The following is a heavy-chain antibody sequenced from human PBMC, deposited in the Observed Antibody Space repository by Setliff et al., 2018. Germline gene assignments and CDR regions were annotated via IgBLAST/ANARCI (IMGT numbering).Heavy chain of an antibody. CDR1: GFNFSNYR. D-gene: IGHD3-3*01. CDR3: ARDGGLLLFLEWSRSYMDV. J-gene: IGHJ6*03. Sequence: GGSLRLSCAASGFNFSNYRMHWVRQAPGKGLEWVAVIWHDGCNKYHADSVKGRFTISRDNARNSLHLQMNDVRREYAAFYYCARDGGLLLFLEWSRSYMDVWGKGTTVTVSS. V-gene: IGHV3-33*08. CDR2: IWHDGCNK.